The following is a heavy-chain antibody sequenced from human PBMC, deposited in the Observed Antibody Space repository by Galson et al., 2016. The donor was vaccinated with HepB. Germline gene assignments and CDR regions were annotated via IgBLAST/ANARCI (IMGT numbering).Heavy chain of an antibody. CDR2: ISDSGGTT. V-gene: IGHV3-23*01. CDR1: GFTFSSYV. CDR3: ARESDYNVHSFDY. Sequence: SLRLSCAASGFTFSSYVMSWVRQAPGKGLEWVSLISDSGGTTYNADSVKGRFTISRDNPKNTLYLQMNSLGAEDTAVYYCARESDYNVHSFDYWGQGTLVTVSS. D-gene: IGHD3-10*01. J-gene: IGHJ4*02.